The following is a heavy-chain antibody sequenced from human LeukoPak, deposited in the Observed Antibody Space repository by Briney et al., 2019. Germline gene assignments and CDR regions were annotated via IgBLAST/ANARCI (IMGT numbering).Heavy chain of an antibody. CDR3: ARAGNNWSFDY. J-gene: IGHJ4*02. CDR2: IYYSGST. CDR1: GGSISSSSYY. V-gene: IGHV4-39*07. Sequence: SETLSLTCTVSGGSISSSSYYWGWIRQPPGKGLEWIGIIYYSGSTNYNPSLKSRVTMAVDTSKNQFSLKVSSVTAADTAVYYCARAGNNWSFDYWGQGTLVTVSS. D-gene: IGHD1-1*01.